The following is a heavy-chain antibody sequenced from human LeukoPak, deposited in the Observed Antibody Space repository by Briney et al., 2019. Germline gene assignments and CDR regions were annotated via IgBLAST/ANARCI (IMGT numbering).Heavy chain of an antibody. V-gene: IGHV4-59*11. Sequence: ASEALSLTCTVAGGSISGHYWSWIRQFPGKGLEWIGYIYDSGSTNYNPSLRSRVTISVDTPKKQFSLKLTSVTAADTAVYYCARRYGTSGWIDYWGQGTLVTVSS. CDR1: GGSISGHY. CDR2: IYDSGST. CDR3: ARRYGTSGWIDY. D-gene: IGHD3-22*01. J-gene: IGHJ4*02.